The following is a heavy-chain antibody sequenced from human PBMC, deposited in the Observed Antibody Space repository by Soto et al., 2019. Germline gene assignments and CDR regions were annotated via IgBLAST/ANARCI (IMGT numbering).Heavy chain of an antibody. CDR3: ARVYFDSSGYYSGGAGDYYHYYGMAV. D-gene: IGHD3-22*01. CDR2: ISYDGSNK. V-gene: IGHV3-30-3*01. CDR1: GFTFSSYA. Sequence: QVQLVESGGGVVQPGRSLRLSCAASGFTFSSYAMHWVRQAPGKGLEWVAVISYDGSNKYYADSVKGRFTISRDNSKNTMYLRMNSLRAEDTAVYYCARVYFDSSGYYSGGAGDYYHYYGMAVWGQGTTVTVSS. J-gene: IGHJ6*02.